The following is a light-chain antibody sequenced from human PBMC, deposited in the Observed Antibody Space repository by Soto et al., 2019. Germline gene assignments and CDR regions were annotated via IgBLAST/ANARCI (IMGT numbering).Light chain of an antibody. Sequence: EIVMTQSPATRYLSTGERATLSWRASQSVSSNFAWYQQKPGQAPRLLIYDASTRATGIPARFSGSGSGTEFTPTISCLKYEDFAVYDCQQYKKWTRTFCHGTKVDIK. CDR2: DAS. CDR1: QSVSSN. J-gene: IGKJ1*01. CDR3: QQYKKWTRT. V-gene: IGKV3-15*01.